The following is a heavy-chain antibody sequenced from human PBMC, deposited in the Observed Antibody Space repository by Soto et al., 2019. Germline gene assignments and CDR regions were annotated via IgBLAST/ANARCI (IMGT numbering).Heavy chain of an antibody. Sequence: GGSLRLSCAASGFTFSNAWMSWVRQAPGKGLEWVGRIKSKTDGGTTDYAAPVKGRFTISRDDSKNTLYLQMNSLKTEDTAVYYCTPNGYYNYYYYMDVWGKGTTVTVSS. CDR3: TPNGYYNYYYYMDV. J-gene: IGHJ6*03. V-gene: IGHV3-15*01. D-gene: IGHD2-8*01. CDR1: GFTFSNAW. CDR2: IKSKTDGGTT.